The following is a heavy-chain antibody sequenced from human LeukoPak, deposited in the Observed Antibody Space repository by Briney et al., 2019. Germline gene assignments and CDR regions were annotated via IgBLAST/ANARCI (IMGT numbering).Heavy chain of an antibody. V-gene: IGHV4-61*02. CDR1: GGSISSGSYY. CDR3: ARDRSRYFDM. J-gene: IGHJ3*02. CDR2: IYTSGST. Sequence: SQTLSLTCTVSGGSISSGSYYWSWIRQPAGKGLEWIGRIYTSGSTDYNASLKSRVTISVDTSKNHFSLKLSSVTAADAAVYYCARDRSRYFDMWGQGTMVTVSS.